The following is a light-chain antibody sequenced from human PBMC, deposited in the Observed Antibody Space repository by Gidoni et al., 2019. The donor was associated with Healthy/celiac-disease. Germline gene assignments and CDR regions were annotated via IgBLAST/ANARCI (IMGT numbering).Light chain of an antibody. J-gene: IGKJ4*01. CDR2: AAS. Sequence: IQMTQSPSSLSASVGDRVTITCRASQSISSYLNWYHQKPGKAPKLLIYAASSLQSGVPSRFSGSGSGTDFTLTISSLKPEDFATYYCQQSYSTPLTFGGGTKVEIK. CDR1: QSISSY. CDR3: QQSYSTPLT. V-gene: IGKV1-39*01.